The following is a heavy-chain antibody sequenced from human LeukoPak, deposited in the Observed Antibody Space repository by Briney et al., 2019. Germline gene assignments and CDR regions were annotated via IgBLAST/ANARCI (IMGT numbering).Heavy chain of an antibody. Sequence: SETLSLTCTVSGGSISSYYWSWIRQPPGKGLEWIGYIYYSGSTNYNPSLKSRVTMSVDTSKNQFSLKLTSVTAADTAVYYCARGRYFDWSHDYWGQGTLVTVSS. D-gene: IGHD3-9*01. CDR2: IYYSGST. CDR1: GGSISSYY. J-gene: IGHJ4*02. V-gene: IGHV4-59*01. CDR3: ARGRYFDWSHDY.